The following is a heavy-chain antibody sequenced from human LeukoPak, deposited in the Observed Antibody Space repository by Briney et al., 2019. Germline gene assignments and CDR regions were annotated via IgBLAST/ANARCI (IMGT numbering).Heavy chain of an antibody. J-gene: IGHJ6*02. CDR3: ARPPYSDGGGHYYGMDV. V-gene: IGHV5-51*01. D-gene: IGHD2-21*01. CDR1: GYSFTNYW. CDR2: IYPGDSDT. Sequence: RGESLKISCKGSGYSFTNYWIGWVRQMPGKGLEWMGIIYPGDSDTRYSPSFQGQVTISADKSITTAYLQWSSLKASDTAVYYCARPPYSDGGGHYYGMDVWGQGTTVTVSS.